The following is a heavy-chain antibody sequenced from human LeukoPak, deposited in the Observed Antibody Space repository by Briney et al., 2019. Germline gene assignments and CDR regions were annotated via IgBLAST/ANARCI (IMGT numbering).Heavy chain of an antibody. J-gene: IGHJ6*02. CDR3: ATDMGDDTSGSYRFGLDV. V-gene: IGHV3-74*01. D-gene: IGHD3-22*01. Sequence: GGSLRLSCAASGFTFSSHWMYWVRQVPGKGLLWVSRITKDGSDTTYADSVKGRFTISRDNAKNTLYLQMNSLRAEDTAVYYCATDMGDDTSGSYRFGLDVWGLGTTVTVSS. CDR1: GFTFSSHW. CDR2: ITKDGSDT.